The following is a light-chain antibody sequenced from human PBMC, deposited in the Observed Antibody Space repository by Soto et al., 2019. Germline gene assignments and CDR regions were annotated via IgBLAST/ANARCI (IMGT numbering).Light chain of an antibody. Sequence: QSVLTQPASVSGSPGQSIAISCTGTSSDVGGYEYVSWYQQHPDKAPKIMIYDVSNRPSGVSNRFSGSKSGNTASLTISGLQAEDEADYYCSSYTSSSTYVFGTGTSHRP. V-gene: IGLV2-14*01. J-gene: IGLJ1*01. CDR2: DVS. CDR1: SSDVGGYEY. CDR3: SSYTSSSTYV.